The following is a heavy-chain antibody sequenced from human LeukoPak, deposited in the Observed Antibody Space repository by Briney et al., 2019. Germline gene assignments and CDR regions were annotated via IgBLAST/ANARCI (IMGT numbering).Heavy chain of an antibody. CDR3: ARRGAYYDFWSGYYDALNWFDP. J-gene: IGHJ5*02. CDR2: IYHSGST. D-gene: IGHD3-3*01. CDR1: GGSISSGNW. Sequence: SETLSLTCAVSGGSISSGNWWSWVRQPPGKGLEWIGEIYHSGSTNYNPSLKSRVPISVDKSKNQFSLKLSSVTAADTAGYYCARRGAYYDFWSGYYDALNWFDPWGQGTLVTVAS. V-gene: IGHV4-4*02.